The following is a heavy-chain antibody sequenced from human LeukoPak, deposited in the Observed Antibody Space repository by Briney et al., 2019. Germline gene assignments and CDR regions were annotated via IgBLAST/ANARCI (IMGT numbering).Heavy chain of an antibody. V-gene: IGHV4-59*01. CDR2: IYYTGAT. Sequence: NPSETLSLTCTVSGGSISTYYWSWIRLPPGKGLEWIGYIYYTGATCYNPSLKSRVTISLDTSKNHFSLKLSSVTAADAAVYYCARAGYSYGTGYYFDYWGQGALVTVSS. CDR1: GGSISTYY. J-gene: IGHJ4*02. D-gene: IGHD5-18*01. CDR3: ARAGYSYGTGYYFDY.